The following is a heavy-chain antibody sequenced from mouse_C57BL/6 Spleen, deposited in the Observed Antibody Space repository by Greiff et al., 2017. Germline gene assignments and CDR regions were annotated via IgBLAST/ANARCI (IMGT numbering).Heavy chain of an antibody. D-gene: IGHD1-1*01. CDR1: GFTFSSYA. CDR2: ISSGGDYI. J-gene: IGHJ3*01. CDR3: TRGHYGSGGFAY. V-gene: IGHV5-9-1*02. Sequence: EVHLVESGEGLVKPGGSLKLSCAASGFTFSSYAMSWVRQTPEKRLEWVAYISSGGDYIYYADTVKGRFTISRDNARNTLYLQMSSLKSEDTAMYYCTRGHYGSGGFAYWGQGTLVTVSA.